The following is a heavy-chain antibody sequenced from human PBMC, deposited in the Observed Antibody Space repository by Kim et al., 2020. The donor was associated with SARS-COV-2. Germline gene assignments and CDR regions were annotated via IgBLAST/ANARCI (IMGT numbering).Heavy chain of an antibody. CDR3: ARDGSATVTTYAFDI. CDR2: ISSSGSTI. J-gene: IGHJ3*02. D-gene: IGHD4-17*01. Sequence: GGSLRLSCAASGFTFSSYEMNWVRQAPGKGLEWVSYISSSGSTIYYADSVKGRFTISRDNAKNSLYLQMKSLRAEDTAVYYCARDGSATVTTYAFDIWGQGTMVTVSS. CDR1: GFTFSSYE. V-gene: IGHV3-48*03.